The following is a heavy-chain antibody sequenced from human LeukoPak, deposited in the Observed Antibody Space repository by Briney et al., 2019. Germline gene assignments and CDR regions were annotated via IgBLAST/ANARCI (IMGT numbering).Heavy chain of an antibody. CDR1: GYTFTCYY. V-gene: IGHV1-2*02. J-gene: IGHJ6*03. CDR2: INPNSGGT. D-gene: IGHD2-15*01. Sequence: GASVKVSCKASGYTFTCYYMHWVRQAPGQGLEWMGWINPNSGGTNYAQKFQGRVTMTRDTSISTAYMELSRLRSADTAVYYCPLGYCSGGSCYNRYYYYYMDVWGKGTTVTVSS. CDR3: PLGYCSGGSCYNRYYYYYMDV.